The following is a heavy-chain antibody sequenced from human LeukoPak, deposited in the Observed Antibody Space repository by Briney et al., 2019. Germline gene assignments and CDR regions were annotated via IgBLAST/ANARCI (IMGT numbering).Heavy chain of an antibody. CDR1: GGSFSGYY. CDR2: INHSGST. D-gene: IGHD2-21*02. J-gene: IGHJ2*01. Sequence: PSETLSLTCAVYGGSFSGYYWSWIRQPPGKGLEWIGEINHSGSTNYNPSLKSRVTISVDTSKNQFSLKLSSVTAADTAVYYCARDADVVVTATPLWYFNLWGRGTLVTVSS. V-gene: IGHV4-34*01. CDR3: ARDADVVVTATPLWYFNL.